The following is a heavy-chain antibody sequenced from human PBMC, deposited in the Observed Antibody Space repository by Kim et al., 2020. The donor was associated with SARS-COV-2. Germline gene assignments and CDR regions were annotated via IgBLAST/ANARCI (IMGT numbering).Heavy chain of an antibody. D-gene: IGHD6-19*01. V-gene: IGHV3-7*03. J-gene: IGHJ6*02. CDR1: GFTFSSYW. Sequence: GGSLRHSCAASGFTFSSYWMSWVRQAPGKGLEWVANIKQDGSEKYYVDSVKGRFTISRDNAKNSLYLQMNSLRAEDTAVYYCARGAVAGHKYTYYYYGMDVWGQGTTVTVSS. CDR3: ARGAVAGHKYTYYYYGMDV. CDR2: IKQDGSEK.